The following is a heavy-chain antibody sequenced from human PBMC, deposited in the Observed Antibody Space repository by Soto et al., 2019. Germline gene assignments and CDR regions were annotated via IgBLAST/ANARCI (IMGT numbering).Heavy chain of an antibody. V-gene: IGHV1-2*04. Sequence: WVRQAXGQGIEWMGGINPNSGATNYAQKFQGCVTMTTDTSISTAYMQLSMLRSDDTAVYYFTTDENGGSESRPWYYFDYWGQGTLVTVSS. D-gene: IGHD3-10*01. CDR2: INPNSGAT. J-gene: IGHJ4*02. CDR3: TTDENGGSESRPWYYFDY.